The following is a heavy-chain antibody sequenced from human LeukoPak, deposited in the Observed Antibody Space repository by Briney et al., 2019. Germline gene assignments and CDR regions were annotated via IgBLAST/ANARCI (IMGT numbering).Heavy chain of an antibody. Sequence: GGSLGLSCAASGFTVSSNYMSWVRQAPGKGLEWVSVIYSGGSTYYADSVKGRFTISRDNSKNTLYLQMNSLRAEDTAVYYCARGGAHYYDSSGYYYPDAFDIWGQGTMVTVSS. V-gene: IGHV3-66*01. CDR2: IYSGGST. CDR1: GFTVSSNY. CDR3: ARGGAHYYDSSGYYYPDAFDI. J-gene: IGHJ3*02. D-gene: IGHD3-22*01.